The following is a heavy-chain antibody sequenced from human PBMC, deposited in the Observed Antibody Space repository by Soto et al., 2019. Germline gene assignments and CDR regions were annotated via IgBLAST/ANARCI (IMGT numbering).Heavy chain of an antibody. CDR3: ARDCGKGYGMDV. CDR2: ISSRSGTI. J-gene: IGHJ6*02. Sequence: VQLVESGGGLVQPGGSLRLSCAASGFTFSYYNMNWVRQAPGKGLEWLSYISSRSGTIYFADSVTGRFTISRDNAKNSLYLQINSLRDEDTAVYYCARDCGKGYGMDVWGQGTTVTVSS. V-gene: IGHV3-48*02. CDR1: GFTFSYYN.